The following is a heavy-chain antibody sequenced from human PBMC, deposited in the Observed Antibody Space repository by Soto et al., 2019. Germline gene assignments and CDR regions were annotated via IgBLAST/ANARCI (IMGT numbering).Heavy chain of an antibody. CDR2: IYYSGST. J-gene: IGHJ6*02. CDR3: ARGGNSGYYGMDV. D-gene: IGHD4-4*01. Sequence: SETLSLTCTVSGGSISSHYWSWIRQPPGKGLDWIGYIYYSGSTNYNPSLNSRINISLDTSRNQFSLKLTSVTAADTAIYYCARGGNSGYYGMDVWGQGTTVTVSS. CDR1: GGSISSHY. V-gene: IGHV4-59*11.